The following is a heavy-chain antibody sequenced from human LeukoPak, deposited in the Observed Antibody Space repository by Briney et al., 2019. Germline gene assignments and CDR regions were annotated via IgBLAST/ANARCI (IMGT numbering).Heavy chain of an antibody. CDR1: GGSFSGYY. V-gene: IGHV4-34*01. J-gene: IGHJ2*01. Sequence: SETLSLTCAVYGGSFSGYYWSWIRQPPGKGLDWIGEINHSGSTNYNPSLKSRVTISVDTSKNQFSLKLSSVTAADTAVYYCARGGDWYFDLWGRGTLVTVSS. CDR2: INHSGST. D-gene: IGHD3-16*01. CDR3: ARGGDWYFDL.